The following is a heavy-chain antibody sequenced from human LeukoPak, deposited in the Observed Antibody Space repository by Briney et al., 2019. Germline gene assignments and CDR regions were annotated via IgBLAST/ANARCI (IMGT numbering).Heavy chain of an antibody. Sequence: GGSLRLSCAASGFTFSRIAMTWVRQAPGKGMEWVSTIRSNGDTAYNADSVRGRFAISRDNSKNALFLQMNSLRVEDTAIYYCAKGQELDDGVFDSWGQGTLVTVSS. V-gene: IGHV3-23*01. J-gene: IGHJ4*02. CDR1: GFTFSRIA. CDR2: IRSNGDTA. D-gene: IGHD1-1*01. CDR3: AKGQELDDGVFDS.